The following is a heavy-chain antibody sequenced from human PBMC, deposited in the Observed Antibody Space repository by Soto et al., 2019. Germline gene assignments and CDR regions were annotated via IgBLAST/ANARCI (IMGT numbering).Heavy chain of an antibody. CDR3: ARPRYSFGTSGYYPSDY. CDR2: IYFSGSGTS. V-gene: IGHV4-39*01. CDR1: GDFISNTTYY. Sequence: KTSETLSLTCSVSGDFISNTTYYWAWVRQAPGKGLEWVGSIYFSGSGTSHYNPSLKSRVTISVDTSKNQFSLKLTSVTATDTAVYYCARPRYSFGTSGYYPSDYWGQGTLVTVSS. D-gene: IGHD3-22*01. J-gene: IGHJ4*02.